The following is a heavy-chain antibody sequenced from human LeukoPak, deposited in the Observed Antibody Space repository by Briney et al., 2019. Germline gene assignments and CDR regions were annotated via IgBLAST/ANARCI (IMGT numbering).Heavy chain of an antibody. CDR1: GFTFSSYA. D-gene: IGHD6-13*01. Sequence: GGSLRLSCAASGFTFSSYAMSWVRQAPGKGLEWVSAISGSGGSTYYADSVKGRFTISRDNSKNTLYLQMDSLRAEDTAVYYCAKGRSAAGDIIDYWGQGTLVTVSS. V-gene: IGHV3-23*01. J-gene: IGHJ4*02. CDR3: AKGRSAAGDIIDY. CDR2: ISGSGGST.